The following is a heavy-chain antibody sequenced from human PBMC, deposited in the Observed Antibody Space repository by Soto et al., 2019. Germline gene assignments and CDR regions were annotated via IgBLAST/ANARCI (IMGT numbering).Heavy chain of an antibody. CDR2: IHYSGST. CDR3: ARGHYDFWSGYFATIDY. D-gene: IGHD3-3*01. Sequence: SETLSLTCTVSGGSISNYYWSWIRQPPGKGLEWIGYIHYSGSTKYNPSLKSRVAISADTSKNQFSLKLSSVTAADTAIYYCARGHYDFWSGYFATIDYWGQGTLVTVSS. J-gene: IGHJ4*02. V-gene: IGHV4-59*08. CDR1: GGSISNYY.